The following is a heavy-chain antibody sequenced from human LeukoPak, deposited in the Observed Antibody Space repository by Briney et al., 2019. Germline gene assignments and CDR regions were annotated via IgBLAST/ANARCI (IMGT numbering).Heavy chain of an antibody. CDR1: GGSISSVSYY. J-gene: IGHJ4*02. Sequence: SXTLSLTCAVSGGSISSVSYYWGWIRQPPGKGLEWIGNIYNSGSTYYNPSLKSRVTISVDTSKNQFSLKLTSVTAADTAMYYCARLGYCSSASCGPLDYWGQGTLVTVSS. CDR2: IYNSGST. V-gene: IGHV4-39*01. D-gene: IGHD2-2*01. CDR3: ARLGYCSSASCGPLDY.